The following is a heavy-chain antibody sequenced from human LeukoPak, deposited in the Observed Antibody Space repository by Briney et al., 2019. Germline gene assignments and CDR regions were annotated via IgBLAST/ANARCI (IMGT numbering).Heavy chain of an antibody. Sequence: SETLSLTWTLSGGSISSYYWSWVRQPPGKGLEWIGYIYYSGSTNYNPSLKSRVTISVDTSKNQFSLKLSSVTAADTAVYYCARGRWGFDYWGQGTLVTVSS. CDR2: IYYSGST. CDR1: GGSISSYY. D-gene: IGHD7-27*01. CDR3: ARGRWGFDY. V-gene: IGHV4-59*01. J-gene: IGHJ4*02.